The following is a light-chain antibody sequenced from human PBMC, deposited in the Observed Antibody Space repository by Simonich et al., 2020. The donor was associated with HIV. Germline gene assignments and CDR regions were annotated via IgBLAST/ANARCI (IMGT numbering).Light chain of an antibody. CDR1: QSVSSN. V-gene: IGKV3-20*01. CDR3: QQYGSSQT. Sequence: EIVLTQSPGTLSLSPGERATLSCRASQSVSSNLAWYQQKPGQAPRLLIYGASTRATCIPGRFSGSGSGKDFTLTISRLEPEDFAVYYCQQYGSSQTFAQGTKVEIK. CDR2: GAS. J-gene: IGKJ1*01.